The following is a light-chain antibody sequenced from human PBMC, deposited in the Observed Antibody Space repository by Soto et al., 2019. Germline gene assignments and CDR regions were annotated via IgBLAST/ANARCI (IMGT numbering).Light chain of an antibody. CDR3: AAWDDSLSVGV. CDR2: RND. J-gene: IGLJ3*02. Sequence: QSVLTQPPSASGTPGQRVTISCAGSSANIGSNYVYWYQQFPGTAPKLLIYRNDERPLGVPDRFSGSKSGTSASLAISGLRSGDEAHYYCAAWDDSLSVGVFGGGTQLTVL. V-gene: IGLV1-47*01. CDR1: SANIGSNY.